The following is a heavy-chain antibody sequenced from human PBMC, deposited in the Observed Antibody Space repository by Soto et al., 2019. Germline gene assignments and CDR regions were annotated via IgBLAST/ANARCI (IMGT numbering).Heavy chain of an antibody. CDR1: GGSISSYY. CDR2: IYYSGST. J-gene: IGHJ6*02. Sequence: SETLSLTCTVSGGSISSYYWGWIRQPPGKGLEWIGYIYYSGSTNYNPSLKSRVTISVDTSKNQFSLKLSSVTAADTAVYYCARVHRLLWFGDLGLYGMDVWGQGTTVTVSS. D-gene: IGHD3-10*01. V-gene: IGHV4-59*01. CDR3: ARVHRLLWFGDLGLYGMDV.